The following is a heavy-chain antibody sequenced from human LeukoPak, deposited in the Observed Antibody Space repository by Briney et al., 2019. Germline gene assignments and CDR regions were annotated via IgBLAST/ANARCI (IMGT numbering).Heavy chain of an antibody. CDR1: GGSISSYY. Sequence: SETLSLTCTVSGGSISSYYWSWIRQPAGKGLEWIGRIYASGSTNYNPSLKSRVTMSVDTSKNQFSLKLSSVTAADTAVYYCARDRDCSSTSCDYGMDVWGQGTTVTVSS. CDR3: ARDRDCSSTSCDYGMDV. D-gene: IGHD2-2*01. V-gene: IGHV4-4*07. J-gene: IGHJ6*02. CDR2: IYASGST.